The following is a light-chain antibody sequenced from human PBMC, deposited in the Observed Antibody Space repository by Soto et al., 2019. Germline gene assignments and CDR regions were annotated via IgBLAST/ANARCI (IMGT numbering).Light chain of an antibody. CDR2: GAS. CDR1: QSVSSSY. Sequence: EIVLTQSPGTLSLSPGERATLSCRASQSVSSSYLAWYQQKPGQAPRLLIYGASSRPTGIPDRFSGSGSGTDFTLTISRLEPEDFAVYYCQQYADSPLTFGGGTKVDIK. V-gene: IGKV3-20*01. J-gene: IGKJ4*01. CDR3: QQYADSPLT.